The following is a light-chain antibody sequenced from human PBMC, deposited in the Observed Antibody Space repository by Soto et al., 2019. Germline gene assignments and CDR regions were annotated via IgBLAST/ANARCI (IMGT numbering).Light chain of an antibody. CDR2: TNS. CDR1: GSNIGSNP. CDR3: AAWDDSLNGSV. J-gene: IGLJ1*01. V-gene: IGLV1-44*01. Sequence: QSVLAQPPSASGTPGQRVTISCSGSGSNIGSNPVSWYQQLPGTAPRLLIYTNSHRPSGVPDRFSGSKSGTSASLAISGLQSEDEADYYCAAWDDSLNGSVFGTGTKLTVL.